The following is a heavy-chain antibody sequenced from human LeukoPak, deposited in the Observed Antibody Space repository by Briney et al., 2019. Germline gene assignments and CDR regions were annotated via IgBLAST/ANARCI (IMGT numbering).Heavy chain of an antibody. J-gene: IGHJ4*02. Sequence: GGSLRLSCAASGFTFDDYAMHWVRQAPGKGLEWVSGISWNSGSIGYADSVKGRFTISRDNAKNSLYLQMNSLRAEDTALYYCAKASGGMVYAIHFDYWGQGTLVTVSS. V-gene: IGHV3-9*01. D-gene: IGHD2-8*01. CDR2: ISWNSGSI. CDR1: GFTFDDYA. CDR3: AKASGGMVYAIHFDY.